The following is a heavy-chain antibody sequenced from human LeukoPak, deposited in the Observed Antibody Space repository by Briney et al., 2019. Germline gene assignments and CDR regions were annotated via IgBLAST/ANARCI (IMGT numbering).Heavy chain of an antibody. Sequence: SETLSLTCTVSGYSSSSGYYWGWIRQSPGKGLEWIGSIYHSGGTTYYNPSLKSRVTISLDTSKNQFSLRLSSVTAADTAMYYCARDEYAYGGRTHPYFFNYWGQGTLVTVSS. CDR1: GYSSSSGYY. CDR2: IYHSGGTT. J-gene: IGHJ4*02. D-gene: IGHD3-16*01. V-gene: IGHV4-38-2*02. CDR3: ARDEYAYGGRTHPYFFNY.